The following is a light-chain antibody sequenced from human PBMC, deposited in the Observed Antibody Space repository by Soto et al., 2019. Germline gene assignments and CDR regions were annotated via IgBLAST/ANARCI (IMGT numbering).Light chain of an antibody. V-gene: IGLV3-1*01. CDR3: QAWDTSTGV. Sequence: SYELTQAPSVSVSPGQTASITCSGDKLGDRYACWYQQKPGQSPVLVIYQDTKRPSGIPERFSGSNSGNTATLTISGTQAMDEADYDCQAWDTSTGVFGGGTKLTVL. CDR2: QDT. J-gene: IGLJ2*01. CDR1: KLGDRY.